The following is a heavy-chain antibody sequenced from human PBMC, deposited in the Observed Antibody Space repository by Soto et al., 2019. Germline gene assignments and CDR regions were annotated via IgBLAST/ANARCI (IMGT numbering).Heavy chain of an antibody. CDR3: ARALYSSGLSYYYGVDV. Sequence: ASVKVSCKASGYIFISYGISWVRQAPGQGLEWMGWISAYEGNTNYAQKLQGKVTMTTDTSTSTAYMELRSLRSDDTAVYYCARALYSSGLSYYYGVDVWGQGTTVTVSS. CDR2: ISAYEGNT. J-gene: IGHJ6*02. D-gene: IGHD6-19*01. V-gene: IGHV1-18*01. CDR1: GYIFISYG.